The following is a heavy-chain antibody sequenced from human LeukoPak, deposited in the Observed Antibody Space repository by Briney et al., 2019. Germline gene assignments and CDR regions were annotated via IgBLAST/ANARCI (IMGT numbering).Heavy chain of an antibody. J-gene: IGHJ6*02. Sequence: ASVKVSCKASGYTLTSYYMHWVRQAPGQGLEWMGIINPSGGSTSYAQKFQGRVTMTRDTSTSTVYMELSSLRSEDTAVYYCARDPYYDFWSGYYRGYYYYGMDVWGQGTTVTVSS. D-gene: IGHD3-3*01. CDR3: ARDPYYDFWSGYYRGYYYYGMDV. V-gene: IGHV1-46*01. CDR1: GYTLTSYY. CDR2: INPSGGST.